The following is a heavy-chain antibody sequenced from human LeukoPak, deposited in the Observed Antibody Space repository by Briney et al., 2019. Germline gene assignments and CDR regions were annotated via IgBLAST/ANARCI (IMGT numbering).Heavy chain of an antibody. D-gene: IGHD4-17*01. CDR2: ISHDGSNK. Sequence: GGSLRLSCAASGFTFRSYAMHWVRQAPGKGLEWVAVISHDGSNKYYADSVKGRFTISRDNSKNSLYLQMNSLRAGDTAVYYCARVSIYGDYPYWGQGTLVTVSS. CDR1: GFTFRSYA. CDR3: ARVSIYGDYPY. J-gene: IGHJ4*02. V-gene: IGHV3-30*04.